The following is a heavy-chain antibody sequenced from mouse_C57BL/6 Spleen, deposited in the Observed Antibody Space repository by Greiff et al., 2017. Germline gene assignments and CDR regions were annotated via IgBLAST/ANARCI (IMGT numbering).Heavy chain of an antibody. CDR1: GYTFTSYW. Sequence: QVQLKQPGAELVKPGASVKLSCKASGYTFTSYWMHWVKQRPGQGLEWIGMIHPNSGSTNYNEKFKSKATLTVDKSSSTAYMQLSSLTSEDSAVYYCASRYSNYVGAMDYWGQGTSVTVSS. V-gene: IGHV1-64*01. J-gene: IGHJ4*01. D-gene: IGHD2-5*01. CDR3: ASRYSNYVGAMDY. CDR2: IHPNSGST.